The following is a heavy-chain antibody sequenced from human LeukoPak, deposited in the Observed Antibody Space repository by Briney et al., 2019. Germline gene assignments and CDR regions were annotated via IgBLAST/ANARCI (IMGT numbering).Heavy chain of an antibody. CDR1: GYNFIDHY. Sequence: RASVKVSCKASGYNFIDHYMHWVRQAPGEGLEWMGWINPDSGGTNYAQRFQGRVTMTRDRSISTAHMELSRLRSDDTAVYYCVRTLLIQADAFDIWGQGTMVSVSS. V-gene: IGHV1-2*02. J-gene: IGHJ3*02. CDR2: INPDSGGT. D-gene: IGHD2-21*01. CDR3: VRTLLIQADAFDI.